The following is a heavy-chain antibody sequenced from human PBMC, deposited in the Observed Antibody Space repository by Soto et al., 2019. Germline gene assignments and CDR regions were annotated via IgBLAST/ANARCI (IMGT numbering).Heavy chain of an antibody. J-gene: IGHJ6*02. CDR2: IIPIFGTA. CDR1: GGTFSSYA. V-gene: IGHV1-69*13. Sequence: ASVKVSCKASGGTFSSYAISWVRQAPGQGLEWMGGIIPIFGTANYAQKFQGRVTITADESTSTAYMELSSLRSEDTAVYYCARDLSAAGTRDYYYYYGMDVWGQGTTVTVSS. CDR3: ARDLSAAGTRDYYYYYGMDV. D-gene: IGHD6-13*01.